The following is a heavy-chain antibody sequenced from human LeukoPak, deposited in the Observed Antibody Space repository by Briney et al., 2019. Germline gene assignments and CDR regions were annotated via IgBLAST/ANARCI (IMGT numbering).Heavy chain of an antibody. CDR1: GGTFSSYT. CDR2: IIPIFGTA. CDR3: ARSEGVYYFDY. D-gene: IGHD3-10*01. Sequence: ASVKVSCKASGGTFSSYTISWVRQAPGQGLEWMGGIIPIFGTANYAQKLQGRVTMTTDTSTSTAYMELRSLRSDDTAVYYCARSEGVYYFDYWGQGTLVTVSS. J-gene: IGHJ4*02. V-gene: IGHV1-69*05.